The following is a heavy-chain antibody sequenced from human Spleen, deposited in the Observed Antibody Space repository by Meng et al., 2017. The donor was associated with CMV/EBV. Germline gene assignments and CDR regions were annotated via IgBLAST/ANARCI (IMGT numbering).Heavy chain of an antibody. V-gene: IGHV4-61*01. Sequence: TVSGGSVHCGSYYCRWIRPPPGEGLEWIGYVYYTERTNYHPSLESRVTISVDTSKNHFSLKLSSVTGADTAVYYCARDHSDLYFDYWGQGTLVAVSS. CDR2: VYYTERT. CDR1: GGSVHCGSYY. D-gene: IGHD3-3*01. J-gene: IGHJ4*02. CDR3: ARDHSDLYFDY.